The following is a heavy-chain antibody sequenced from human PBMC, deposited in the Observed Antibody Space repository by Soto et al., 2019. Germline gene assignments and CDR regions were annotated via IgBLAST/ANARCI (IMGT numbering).Heavy chain of an antibody. D-gene: IGHD3-10*01. CDR2: ISAHNGDT. J-gene: IGHJ4*02. V-gene: IGHV1-18*04. CDR1: GYTFTSYG. CDR3: ARVRLSLFDY. Sequence: QVQLVQSGAEVKNPGASVKVSCKASGYTFTSYGITWVRQAPGQGLEWMGWISAHNGDTTYAQKFQGRVTMTTDTSTRTAYMELRILRSDDTAVYFCARVRLSLFDYWGQGTLVTVSS.